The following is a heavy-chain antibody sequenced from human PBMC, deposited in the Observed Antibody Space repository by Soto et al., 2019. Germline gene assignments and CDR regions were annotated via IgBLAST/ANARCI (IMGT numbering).Heavy chain of an antibody. CDR1: RFTFSSYA. D-gene: IGHD2-2*01. V-gene: IGHV3-23*01. CDR3: AKDIPDIVVVPAAWNYLDY. Sequence: PGGSLRLSCAASRFTFSSYAMSWVRQAPGKGLEWVSAISGSGGSTYYADSVKGRFTISRDNSKNTLYLQMNSLRAEDTAVYYCAKDIPDIVVVPAAWNYLDYWGQGTLVTVS. J-gene: IGHJ4*02. CDR2: ISGSGGST.